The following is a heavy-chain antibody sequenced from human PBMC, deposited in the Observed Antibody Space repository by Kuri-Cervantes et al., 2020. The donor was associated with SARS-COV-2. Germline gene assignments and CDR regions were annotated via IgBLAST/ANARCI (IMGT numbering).Heavy chain of an antibody. Sequence: ETLSLTCAASGFTLSSYWMSWVRQAPGKGLEWVANIKQDGSEKYYVDSVKGRFTISRDNAKNSLYLQMNSLRAEDTAVYYCARARMAGPFDYWGQGTLVTVSS. V-gene: IGHV3-7*01. CDR1: GFTLSSYW. D-gene: IGHD5-24*01. J-gene: IGHJ4*02. CDR2: IKQDGSEK. CDR3: ARARMAGPFDY.